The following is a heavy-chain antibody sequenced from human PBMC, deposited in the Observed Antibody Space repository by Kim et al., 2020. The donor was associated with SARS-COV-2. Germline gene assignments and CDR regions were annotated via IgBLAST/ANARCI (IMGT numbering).Heavy chain of an antibody. D-gene: IGHD3-22*01. CDR3: AREESYYDSSGLTDYYYYYGMDV. CDR2: ISAYNGNT. V-gene: IGHV1-18*01. Sequence: ASVKVSCKASGYTFTSYGISWVRQAPGQGLEWMGWISAYNGNTNYAQKLQGRVTMTTDTSTSTAYMELRSLRSDDTAVYYCAREESYYDSSGLTDYYYYYGMDVWGQGTTVTVSS. J-gene: IGHJ6*02. CDR1: GYTFTSYG.